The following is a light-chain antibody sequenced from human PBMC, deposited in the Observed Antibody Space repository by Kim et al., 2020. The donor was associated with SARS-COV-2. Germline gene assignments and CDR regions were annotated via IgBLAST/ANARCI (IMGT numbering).Light chain of an antibody. CDR2: NVS. Sequence: QSITTSCTGTSINVGDDNYVSWYQQHPHKAPKHMINNVSSRPSAVSNLFSGSKSCNTACLTISGLQAEDEADYYYSSYTSRSTYVVFGGGTQLTVL. J-gene: IGLJ2*01. V-gene: IGLV2-14*03. CDR3: SSYTSRSTYVV. CDR1: SINVGDDNY.